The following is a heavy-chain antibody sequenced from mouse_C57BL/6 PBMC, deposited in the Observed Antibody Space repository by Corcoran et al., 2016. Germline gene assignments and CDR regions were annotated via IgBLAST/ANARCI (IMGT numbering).Heavy chain of an antibody. CDR3: ARKEDKLRGYFDY. Sequence: EVQLQQSVAELVRPGASVKLSCTASGFNIKNTYMHWVKQRPEPGLEWIGRIDPANGNTKYAPKFQGKATRTADTSSNTAYLQLSSLTSEDTAIYYCARKEDKLRGYFDYWGQGTTLTVSS. V-gene: IGHV14-3*01. CDR1: GFNIKNTY. D-gene: IGHD1-1*01. CDR2: IDPANGNT. J-gene: IGHJ2*01.